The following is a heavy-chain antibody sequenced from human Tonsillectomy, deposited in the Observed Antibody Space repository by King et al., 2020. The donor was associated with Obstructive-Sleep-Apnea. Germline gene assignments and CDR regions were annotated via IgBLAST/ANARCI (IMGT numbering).Heavy chain of an antibody. J-gene: IGHJ4*02. CDR1: GFTFSSYA. Sequence: VQLVESGGGLVQPGGSLRLSCAVSGFTFSSYAMSWVRQAPGKGREWVSGVSGSGDSTHYADSGKGRFTISRDNSKNTLYLQMNSLRAEDTAVYYCAKSIITMIRGVIIEGYYFEYWGQGTLVTVSS. CDR2: VSGSGDST. D-gene: IGHD3-10*01. V-gene: IGHV3-23*04. CDR3: AKSIITMIRGVIIEGYYFEY.